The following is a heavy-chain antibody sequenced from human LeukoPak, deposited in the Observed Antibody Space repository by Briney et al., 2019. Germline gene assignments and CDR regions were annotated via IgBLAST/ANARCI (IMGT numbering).Heavy chain of an antibody. CDR2: ISWNSGSI. J-gene: IGHJ4*02. Sequence: GGSPRLSCAASGFAFSSYAMSWVRQAPGKGLEWVSGISWNSGSIGYADSVKGRFTISRDNAKNSLYLQMNSLRAEDMALYYCAKGSGYSYGYGGYFDYWGQGTLVTVSS. CDR1: GFAFSSYA. CDR3: AKGSGYSYGYGGYFDY. D-gene: IGHD5-18*01. V-gene: IGHV3-9*03.